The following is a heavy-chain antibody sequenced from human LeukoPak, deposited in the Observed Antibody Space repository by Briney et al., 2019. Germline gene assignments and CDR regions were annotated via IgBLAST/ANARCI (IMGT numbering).Heavy chain of an antibody. J-gene: IGHJ6*02. CDR2: INHSGST. D-gene: IGHD2-2*02. V-gene: IGHV4-34*01. CDR1: GGSFSGYY. CDR3: ASLGTAAIPKYYYYGMDV. Sequence: SETLSLTCAVYGGSFSGYYWSWIRQPPGKGLEWIGEINHSGSTNYNPSLKSRVTISVDTSKNQFSLKLSSVTAADTAVYYCASLGTAAIPKYYYYGMDVWGQGTTVTVSS.